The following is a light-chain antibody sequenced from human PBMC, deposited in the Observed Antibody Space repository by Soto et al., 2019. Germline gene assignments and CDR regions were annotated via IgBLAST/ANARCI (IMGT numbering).Light chain of an antibody. J-gene: IGKJ4*01. CDR1: QSVSSSY. Sequence: ENVLTQTPGTLSLSPGERATLSCRASQSVSSSYLGWYQQKPRQAPMLLIYAASNRATGIPDRFSGSGSRTDFTLTISRLDPEDFAVYYCQQYNSPLTFGGGTKVDIK. CDR3: QQYNSPLT. V-gene: IGKV3-20*01. CDR2: AAS.